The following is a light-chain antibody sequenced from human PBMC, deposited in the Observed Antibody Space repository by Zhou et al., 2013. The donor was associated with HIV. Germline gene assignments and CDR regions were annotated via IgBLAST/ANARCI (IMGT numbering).Light chain of an antibody. CDR3: QHYGRSPLYS. Sequence: PGERATLSYRVSQSVSSNCLAWSRQKPGQAPWLLIYGASTRATGIPDRFTGSGSETDFTLTISRLEPEDFAVYFCQHYGRSPLYSFGQGTKLEIK. J-gene: IGKJ2*01. V-gene: IGKV3-20*01. CDR2: GAS. CDR1: QSVSSNC.